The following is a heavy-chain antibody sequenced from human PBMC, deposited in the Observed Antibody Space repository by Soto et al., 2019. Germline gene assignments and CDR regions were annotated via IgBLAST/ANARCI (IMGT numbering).Heavy chain of an antibody. D-gene: IGHD3-9*01. J-gene: IGHJ3*02. V-gene: IGHV3-74*01. CDR3: ARGGSNDWQVAFDI. CDR1: RFTFSSYW. Sequence: PGGSLRLSCAASRFTFSSYWMHWVRQAPGKGLVWVSRINSDGSSTSYADSVKGRFTISRDNAKNTLYLQMNSLRAEDTAVYYCARGGSNDWQVAFDIWGQGTMVTVSS. CDR2: INSDGSST.